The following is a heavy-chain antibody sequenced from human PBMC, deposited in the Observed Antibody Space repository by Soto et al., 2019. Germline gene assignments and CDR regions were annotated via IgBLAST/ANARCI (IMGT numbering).Heavy chain of an antibody. J-gene: IGHJ4*02. V-gene: IGHV3-72*01. Sequence: EVHLVESGGGLVQPGGSLRLSCAGSGFTFSDYYIDWVLQAPGKGLEWVGRSRDKGNSYSTDYAASVKGRFTVSRDTSKSSLYLQMNSLKADDTALYYCARSIPGTTSFDSWGQGTLVTVSS. CDR3: ARSIPGTTSFDS. D-gene: IGHD1-7*01. CDR1: GFTFSDYY. CDR2: SRDKGNSYST.